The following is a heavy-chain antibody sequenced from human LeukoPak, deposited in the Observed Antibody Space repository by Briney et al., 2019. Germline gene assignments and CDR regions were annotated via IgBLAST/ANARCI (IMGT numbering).Heavy chain of an antibody. V-gene: IGHV4-61*02. Sequence: SQTLSLTCTVSGGSISSGSYYWSWIRQPAGKGLEWIGRIYTSGSTNYNPSLKSRVTLSVDTSKNQFSLKLSSVTAADTAVYYCAKSSGSWEGFDYWGQGTLVTVSS. J-gene: IGHJ4*02. CDR2: IYTSGST. D-gene: IGHD1-26*01. CDR1: GGSISSGSYY. CDR3: AKSSGSWEGFDY.